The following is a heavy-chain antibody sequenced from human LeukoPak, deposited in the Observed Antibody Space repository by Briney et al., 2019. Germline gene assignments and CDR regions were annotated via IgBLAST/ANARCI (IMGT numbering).Heavy chain of an antibody. V-gene: IGHV3-23*01. Sequence: GGSLRLSCAASGFTFSSYAMSWVRQAPGKGLEWVSAISGSGGSTYYADSVKGRFTISRDNAKNTLYLQMNSLRAEDTAVYYCAKVGSDDHEAFDIWGQGTMVTVSS. CDR1: GFTFSSYA. D-gene: IGHD1-14*01. CDR3: AKVGSDDHEAFDI. J-gene: IGHJ3*02. CDR2: ISGSGGST.